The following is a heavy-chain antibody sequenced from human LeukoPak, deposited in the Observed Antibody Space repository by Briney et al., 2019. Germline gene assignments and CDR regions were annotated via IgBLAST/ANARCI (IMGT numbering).Heavy chain of an antibody. D-gene: IGHD6-13*01. V-gene: IGHV5-51*01. CDR2: IYPGDSDT. CDR3: ARRIAATGRGYFDY. Sequence: GESLKISCQVSGYSFTNYWIGWVRHMPGKGLEWMGIIYPGDSDTRYSPSFQGQVTISADKSISTAYLQWSSLKASDTAMYYCARRIAATGRGYFDYWGQGTLVTVSS. J-gene: IGHJ4*02. CDR1: GYSFTNYW.